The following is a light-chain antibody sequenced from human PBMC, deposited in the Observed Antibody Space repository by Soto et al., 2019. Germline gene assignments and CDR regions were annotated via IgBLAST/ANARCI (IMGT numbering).Light chain of an antibody. V-gene: IGKV3-20*01. Sequence: EIVLTQSPGTLSLSPGERATLSCRTSQSIDSNYLAWYQQKPGQAPRLLMYDISSRATGIPDRFSGSGSGTDFTLTISRLEPEDFAVYYCQRSSACGQGTKVEIK. CDR2: DIS. CDR1: QSIDSNY. J-gene: IGKJ1*01. CDR3: QRSSA.